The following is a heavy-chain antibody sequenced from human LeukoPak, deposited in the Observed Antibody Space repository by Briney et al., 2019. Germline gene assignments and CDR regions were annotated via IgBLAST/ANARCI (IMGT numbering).Heavy chain of an antibody. D-gene: IGHD3-16*01. J-gene: IGHJ4*02. CDR3: ARVVMITFGGPEGFDY. CDR2: IKQDGSEK. CDR1: GFTFSSYW. V-gene: IGHV3-7*01. Sequence: GGSLRLSCAAYGFTFSSYWMSWVRQAPGKGLEWVANIKQDGSEKYYVDSVKGRFTISRDNAKNSLYLQMNSLRAEDTAVYYCARVVMITFGGPEGFDYWGQGTLVTVSS.